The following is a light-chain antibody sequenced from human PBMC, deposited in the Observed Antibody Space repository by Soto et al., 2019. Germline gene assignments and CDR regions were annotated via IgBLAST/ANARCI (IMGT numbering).Light chain of an antibody. CDR1: SSDFGVYDS. Sequence: QAVVTQPASVSGSPGQSITISCTGTSSDFGVYDSVSWYQQHPGKAPKLIIYGVTNRPSGVSNRFSGSKSGNTASLTVSGLQTEDEADYYCSSFRDWNTLWIFGGGTQLTVL. V-gene: IGLV2-14*01. CDR2: GVT. J-gene: IGLJ7*01. CDR3: SSFRDWNTLWI.